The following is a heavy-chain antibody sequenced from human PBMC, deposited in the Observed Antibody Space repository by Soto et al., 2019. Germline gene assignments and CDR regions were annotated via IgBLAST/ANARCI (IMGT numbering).Heavy chain of an antibody. D-gene: IGHD6-13*01. CDR3: TRDASRDSSARGWFDP. CDR1: GFTFSSFT. J-gene: IGHJ5*01. V-gene: IGHV3-21*02. CDR2: ISSNSDYI. Sequence: EVQLVESGGGMFKPGDSLRLACAASGFTFSSFTMNWFRQAPGKGLECVSTISSNSDYIYYTDALRGRFTICRDNANNSQHLQMNSLRAEDTAVYYCTRDASRDSSARGWFDPWGPGTLVTVSS.